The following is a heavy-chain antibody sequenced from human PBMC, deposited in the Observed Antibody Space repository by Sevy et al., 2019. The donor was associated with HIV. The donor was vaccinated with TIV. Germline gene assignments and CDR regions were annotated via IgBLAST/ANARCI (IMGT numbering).Heavy chain of an antibody. CDR1: GFTFNSYW. V-gene: IGHV3-7*01. CDR3: AREGSPYDTYYYYYGMDV. Sequence: GGSLRLSCAASGFTFNSYWMSWVRQAPGKGLESVANIKQDGSEKYYVDSVKGRFTISRDNSQNSLFLQMNTLRAEDTAVYYCAREGSPYDTYYYYYGMDVWGQGTTVTVSS. J-gene: IGHJ6*02. CDR2: IKQDGSEK. D-gene: IGHD5-12*01.